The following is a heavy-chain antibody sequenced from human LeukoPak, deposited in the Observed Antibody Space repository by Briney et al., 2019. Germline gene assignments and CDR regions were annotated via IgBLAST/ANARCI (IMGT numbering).Heavy chain of an antibody. CDR2: ISAYNGNT. CDR3: ATTRDIVVVGGFDY. CDR1: GYTFTSYG. D-gene: IGHD2-15*01. Sequence: ASVKVSCKASGYTFTSYGISWVRQAPGQGLEWTGWISAYNGNTNYAQKLQGRVTMTTDTSTSTAYMELRSLRSDDTAVYYCATTRDIVVVGGFDYWGQGTLVTVSS. V-gene: IGHV1-18*01. J-gene: IGHJ4*02.